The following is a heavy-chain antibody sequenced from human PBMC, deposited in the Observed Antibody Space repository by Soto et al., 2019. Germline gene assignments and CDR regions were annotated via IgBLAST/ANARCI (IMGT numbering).Heavy chain of an antibody. CDR2: IYYSGST. D-gene: IGHD4-17*01. CDR3: SRHTLYGGYTWWFDP. Sequence: PSETLSLTCTVSGDSIGNSNYYWGWIRQPPGKGPEWIGSIYYSGSTYYNPSLTSRVTMFVDTSNNQFSLRLTSVTAADKAVYFCSRHTLYGGYTWWFDPWGQ. V-gene: IGHV4-39*01. CDR1: GDSIGNSNYY. J-gene: IGHJ5*02.